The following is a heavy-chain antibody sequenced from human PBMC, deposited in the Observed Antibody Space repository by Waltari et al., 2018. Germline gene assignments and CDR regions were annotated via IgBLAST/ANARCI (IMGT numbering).Heavy chain of an antibody. V-gene: IGHV3-72*01. J-gene: IGHJ3*02. CDR1: GFRLSDPY. D-gene: IGHD3-16*01. CDR2: TRDKVSSYST. CDR3: ARERSGSVRGEAFDI. Sequence: EVQVVESGGGLVQPGGSLRVSCAASGFRLSDPYMDWVRQAPGKGLEWVGRTRDKVSSYSTEYAASVKGRFSISRDESKNSLYLQMNSLNTEDTAVYYCARERSGSVRGEAFDIWGQGTLVTVSS.